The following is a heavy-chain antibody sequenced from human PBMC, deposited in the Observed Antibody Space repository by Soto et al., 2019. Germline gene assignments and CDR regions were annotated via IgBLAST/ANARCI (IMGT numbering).Heavy chain of an antibody. Sequence: SVKVSCKASGYTFTSYTISWVRQAPGQGLEWMGRIIPILGIANYAQKFQGRVTITADKSTSTAYMELSSLRSEDTAVYYCAVGNYYDSSGYYYGYWGQGTLVTVSS. D-gene: IGHD3-22*01. CDR2: IIPILGIA. V-gene: IGHV1-69*02. J-gene: IGHJ4*02. CDR3: AVGNYYDSSGYYYGY. CDR1: GYTFTSYT.